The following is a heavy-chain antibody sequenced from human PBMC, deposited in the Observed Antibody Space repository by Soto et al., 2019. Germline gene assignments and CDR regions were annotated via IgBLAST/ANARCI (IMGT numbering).Heavy chain of an antibody. Sequence: QVQLQESGPGLVKPSGTLSLTCAVSGGSFTSNNWWTWVRQPPGQGLEWIGEIYRTGSTNYNPSLKSRVTISLDKSENHFSLKVTSLTAADTAVYYCASRDRGTSVDYWGQGTLVTVSS. CDR3: ASRDRGTSVDY. J-gene: IGHJ4*02. CDR1: GGSFTSNNW. V-gene: IGHV4-4*02. D-gene: IGHD1-7*01. CDR2: IYRTGST.